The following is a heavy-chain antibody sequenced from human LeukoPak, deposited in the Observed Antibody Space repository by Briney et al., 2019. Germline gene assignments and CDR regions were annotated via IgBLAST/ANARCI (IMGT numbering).Heavy chain of an antibody. CDR2: ISSSSSYI. J-gene: IGHJ4*02. V-gene: IGHV3-21*01. CDR1: GFTFSSYS. Sequence: GGSLRLSCAASGFTFSSYSMNWVRQAPGKGLEWVSSISSSSSYIYYADSVKGRFTISRDNAKNSLYLQMNSLRAEDTAVYYCARVVPAAIFAWYYFDYWGQGTLVTVSS. CDR3: ARVVPAAIFAWYYFDY. D-gene: IGHD2-2*01.